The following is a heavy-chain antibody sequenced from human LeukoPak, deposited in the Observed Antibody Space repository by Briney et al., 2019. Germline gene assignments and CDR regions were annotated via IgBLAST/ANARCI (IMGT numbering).Heavy chain of an antibody. J-gene: IGHJ4*02. CDR1: GGSISSGGYY. Sequence: PSEALSLTCTVSGGSISSGGYYWSWIHQHPGKGLEWIGYISYSGSTYYNPSLKSRVTISVDTSKNQFSLKLSSVTAADTAVYYCARAPLLGVSFDYWGQGTLVTVSS. V-gene: IGHV4-31*03. CDR2: ISYSGST. CDR3: ARAPLLGVSFDY.